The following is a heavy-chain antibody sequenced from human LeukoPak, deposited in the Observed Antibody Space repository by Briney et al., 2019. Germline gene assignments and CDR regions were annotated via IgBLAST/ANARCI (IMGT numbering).Heavy chain of an antibody. CDR3: AIGPFYYGSGIYSDY. J-gene: IGHJ4*02. V-gene: IGHV3-48*01. CDR1: GFSFSTCS. D-gene: IGHD3-10*01. CDR2: ISGGSTKM. Sequence: GGSLRLSCVASGFSFSTCSMNWVRQAPGKGLDWLSYISGGSTKMYYADSVKGRFTISRDNAKNSLYLQINNLRAEDTAVYYCAIGPFYYGSGIYSDYWGQGTLVTVSS.